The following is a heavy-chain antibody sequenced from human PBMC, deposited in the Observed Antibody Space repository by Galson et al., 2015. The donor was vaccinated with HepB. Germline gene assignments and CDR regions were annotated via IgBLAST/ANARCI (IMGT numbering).Heavy chain of an antibody. J-gene: IGHJ4*02. CDR3: ARAAAPKKTAATALGY. CDR1: GFTFSCYA. D-gene: IGHD2-21*02. V-gene: IGHV3-30-3*01. Sequence: SLRLSCAASGFTFSCYAMHWVRQAPGKGLEWVAVISYDGSNKYYADSVKGRFTISRDNSKNTLYLQMNSLRAEDTAVYYCARAAAPKKTAATALGYWGQGTLVTVSS. CDR2: ISYDGSNK.